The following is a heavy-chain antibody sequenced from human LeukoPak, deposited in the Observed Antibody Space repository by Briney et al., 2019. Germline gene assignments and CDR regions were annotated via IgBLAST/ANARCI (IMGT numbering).Heavy chain of an antibody. V-gene: IGHV4-34*01. CDR2: INHSGST. J-gene: IGHJ5*02. D-gene: IGHD2-2*02. CDR1: GGSFSGYY. CDR3: ARLKGPYCSSTSCYTRGNWFDP. Sequence: PSETLSLTCAVYGGSFSGYYWGWIRQPPGKGLEWIGEINHSGSTNYNPSLKSRVTISVDTSKNQFSLKLSSVTAADTAVYYCARLKGPYCSSTSCYTRGNWFDPWGQGTLVTVSS.